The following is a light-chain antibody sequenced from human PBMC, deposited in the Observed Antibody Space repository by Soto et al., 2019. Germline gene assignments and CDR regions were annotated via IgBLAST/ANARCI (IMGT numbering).Light chain of an antibody. J-gene: IGKJ1*01. V-gene: IGKV3-20*01. CDR1: QSVSSSY. CDR2: GAS. CDR3: QQYGSSPTT. Sequence: EIVLTQSPGTLSLSPGERATLSCRASQSVSSSYLAWYQQKPGQAPRLLIYGASSRDTGIPDRFSGSGSGTDFTLTSSRLEPEDFAVYYCQQYGSSPTTFGQGTKVEIK.